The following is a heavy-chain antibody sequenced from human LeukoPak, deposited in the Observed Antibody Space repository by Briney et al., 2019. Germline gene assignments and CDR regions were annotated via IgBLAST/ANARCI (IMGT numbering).Heavy chain of an antibody. J-gene: IGHJ4*02. CDR3: AREEDYDYVWGSYEY. V-gene: IGHV1-18*01. Sequence: GASVKVSCKASGYTFTSYGISWVRQAPGQGLEWMGWISAYSGNTKYSQKFQGRVIIIRDTSASTAYMELSSLRSEDTAVYYCAREEDYDYVWGSYEYWGQGTLVTVSS. D-gene: IGHD3-16*01. CDR1: GYTFTSYG. CDR2: ISAYSGNT.